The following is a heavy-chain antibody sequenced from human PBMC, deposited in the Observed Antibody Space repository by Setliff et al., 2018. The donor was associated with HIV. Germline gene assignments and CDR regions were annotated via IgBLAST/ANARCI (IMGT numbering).Heavy chain of an antibody. CDR3: ARGQYGDELFDY. V-gene: IGHV1-18*01. Sequence: ASVKVSCKASGYTFTNYGITWVRQAPGHGLEWMEWLASYNDDANYAQNLQGRVTMTTDKSTSTAYMELRSLRSDDTAVYYCARGQYGDELFDYWGQGTLVTVSS. J-gene: IGHJ4*02. CDR2: LASYNDDA. CDR1: GYTFTNYG. D-gene: IGHD4-17*01.